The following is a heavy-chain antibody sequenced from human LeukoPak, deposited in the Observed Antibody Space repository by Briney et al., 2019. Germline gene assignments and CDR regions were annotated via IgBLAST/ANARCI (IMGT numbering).Heavy chain of an antibody. Sequence: GGSLRLSCAASGFSFNSYSMNWVRQAPGKGLEWLSYISSSGNTMYYADSGKGRFTISRDNANNSLFLQLYSLTVEDMAVYYCARDLDYGLDYWGQGTLVTVSS. D-gene: IGHD4-17*01. V-gene: IGHV3-48*01. CDR2: ISSSGNTM. CDR1: GFSFNSYS. CDR3: ARDLDYGLDY. J-gene: IGHJ4*02.